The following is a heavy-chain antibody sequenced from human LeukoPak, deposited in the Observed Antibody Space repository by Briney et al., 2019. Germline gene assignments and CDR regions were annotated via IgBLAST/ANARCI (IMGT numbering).Heavy chain of an antibody. V-gene: IGHV3-23*01. J-gene: IGHJ4*02. CDR3: AKDYDYGDSFYYYFDY. D-gene: IGHD4-17*01. CDR1: GFTFSSYA. Sequence: LPGGSLRLSCAASGFTFSSYAMSWVRQAPGKGLEWVSAISGSGGSTYYADSVKGRFTISRDNSKNTLYLQMNSLRAEDTAVYYCAKDYDYGDSFYYYFDYWGQGTLVTVSS. CDR2: ISGSGGST.